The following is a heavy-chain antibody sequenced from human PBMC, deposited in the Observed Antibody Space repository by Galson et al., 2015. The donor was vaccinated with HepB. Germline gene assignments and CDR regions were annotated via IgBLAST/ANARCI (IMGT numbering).Heavy chain of an antibody. J-gene: IGHJ5*02. CDR1: GFSLSTSGMC. V-gene: IGHV2-70*11. CDR2: IDWDDDK. D-gene: IGHD6-13*01. CDR3: ARTYSSSWEYNWFDP. Sequence: PALVKPTQTLTLTCTFSGFSLSTSGMCVSWIRQPPGKALEWLARIDWDDDKYYSTSLKTRLTISKDTSKNQVVLTMTNMDPVDTATYYCARTYSSSWEYNWFDPWGQGTLVTVSS.